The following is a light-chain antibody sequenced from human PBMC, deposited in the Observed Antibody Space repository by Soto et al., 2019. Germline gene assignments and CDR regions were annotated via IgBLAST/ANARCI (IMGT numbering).Light chain of an antibody. CDR2: DVS. Sequence: QSALTQPRSVSGSPGQSVTISCTGTSSDVGGYNYVSWYQQHPGKAPKLMIYDVSKRPSGVPDRFSGSKSGNTASLAVAGLQAEDEADYHCQSYDTRLSGSVFGGGTQLTVL. CDR1: SSDVGGYNY. V-gene: IGLV2-11*01. J-gene: IGLJ7*01. CDR3: QSYDTRLSGSV.